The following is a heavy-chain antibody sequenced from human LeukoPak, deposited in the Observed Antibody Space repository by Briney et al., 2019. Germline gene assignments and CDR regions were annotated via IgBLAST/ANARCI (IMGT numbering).Heavy chain of an antibody. Sequence: GGSLRLSCAAPGFTFTNAWMNWVRQAPGKGRGGVGRIKSKSDGGTIDYATPVKGRFTISRDDSENSLFLEMNSLKTEDAGVYYCTTGFSSTLPTTDYNAKYFDYWGQGTLVTASS. D-gene: IGHD1-14*01. V-gene: IGHV3-15*01. CDR1: GFTFTNAW. J-gene: IGHJ4*02. CDR3: TTGFSSTLPTTDYNAKYFDY. CDR2: IKSKSDGGTI.